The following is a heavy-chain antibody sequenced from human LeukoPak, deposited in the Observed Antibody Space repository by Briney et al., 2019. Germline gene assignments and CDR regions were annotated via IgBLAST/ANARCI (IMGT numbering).Heavy chain of an antibody. D-gene: IGHD6-13*01. CDR3: ARDIAAAGTGY. Sequence: GGCLRLSCAASGFTFSSYSMNWVRQAPGKGLGWVSYISSSSSSIYYADSVKGRFTISRDNAKNSLYLQMNSLRAEDTAVYYCARDIAAAGTGYWGQGTLVTVSS. V-gene: IGHV3-48*01. J-gene: IGHJ4*02. CDR2: ISSSSSSI. CDR1: GFTFSSYS.